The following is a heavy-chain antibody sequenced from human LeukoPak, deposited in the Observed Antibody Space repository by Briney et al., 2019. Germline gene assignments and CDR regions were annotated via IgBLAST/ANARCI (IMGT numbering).Heavy chain of an antibody. CDR2: ISGTGLNT. CDR1: GFTFSSNG. Sequence: GGSLRLSCATSGFTFSSNGMSWVRQAPGEGLEWVSAISGTGLNTYYADSVKGRFTISRDNSKNTVSLQMNSLRVEDTAIYYCAKRQGSSVYSPFDSWGQGTLVTVSS. J-gene: IGHJ4*02. V-gene: IGHV3-23*01. D-gene: IGHD6-25*01. CDR3: AKRQGSSVYSPFDS.